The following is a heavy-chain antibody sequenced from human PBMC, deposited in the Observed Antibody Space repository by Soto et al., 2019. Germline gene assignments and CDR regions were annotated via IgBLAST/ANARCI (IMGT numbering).Heavy chain of an antibody. Sequence: QVLLVQSGAEVKKPGSSVKVSCKASGVTLRSFAIAWVRQTPGHGLEWMGGIVPVFGTTKYEQKFQGRLSIGADESTTTAYRELSRLPAADSVLYSCATDMSWFATWGQGTLVTVSS. CDR1: GVTLRSFA. J-gene: IGHJ5*02. CDR2: IVPVFGTT. V-gene: IGHV1-69*01. D-gene: IGHD3-16*01. CDR3: ATDMSWFAT.